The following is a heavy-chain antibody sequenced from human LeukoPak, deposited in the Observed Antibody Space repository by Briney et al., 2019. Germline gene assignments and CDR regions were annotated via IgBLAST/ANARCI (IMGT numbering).Heavy chain of an antibody. CDR1: GFIFEDYT. CDR3: AKDLTYESSGSVIDN. J-gene: IGHJ4*02. CDR2: VNWHGTT. Sequence: GGSLRLSCAASGFIFEDYTMHWVRQVPGKTLEWVSLVNWHGTTYYADSLKGRFTISRDNSKNSLYLQMDSLSTEDTALYYCAKDLTYESSGSVIDNWGLGTLVSVS. D-gene: IGHD3-22*01. V-gene: IGHV3-43*01.